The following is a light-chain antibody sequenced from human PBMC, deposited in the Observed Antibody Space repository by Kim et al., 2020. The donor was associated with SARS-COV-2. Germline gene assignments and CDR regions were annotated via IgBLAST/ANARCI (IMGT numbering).Light chain of an antibody. CDR3: QVWDRSSDHPYV. J-gene: IGLJ1*01. CDR1: NIGSKS. Sequence: PGKTARITWGGNNIGSKSVHWYQQKPGQAPVLVIYYDSDRPSGIPERFSGSNSGNTATLTISRVEAGDEADYYCQVWDRSSDHPYVFGTGTKVTVL. V-gene: IGLV3-21*04. CDR2: YDS.